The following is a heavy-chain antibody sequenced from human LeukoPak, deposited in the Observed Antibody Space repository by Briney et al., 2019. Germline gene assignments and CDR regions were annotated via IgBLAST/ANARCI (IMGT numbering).Heavy chain of an antibody. CDR2: ISERGGTT. V-gene: IGHV3-23*01. CDR3: VGNWS. D-gene: IGHD1-1*01. Sequence: GGSLRLSCAASGITFSRCTMSWLRQAPGKGLEGVEDISERGGTTFYADSVKGRFTISRDNSRNTLYLQMNSLRAEDTAIYYCVGNWSWGQGTLVTVSS. CDR1: GITFSRCT. J-gene: IGHJ5*02.